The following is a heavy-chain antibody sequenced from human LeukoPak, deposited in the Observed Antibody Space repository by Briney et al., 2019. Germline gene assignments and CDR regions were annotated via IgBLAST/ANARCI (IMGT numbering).Heavy chain of an antibody. CDR2: IIPIFGTA. V-gene: IGHV1-69*13. J-gene: IGHJ5*02. CDR1: GGTFSSYA. Sequence: GASVKVSCKASGGTFSSYAISWVRQAPGQGLEWMGGIIPIFGTANYAQKFQGRVTIIADESTSTACMELSSLRSEDTAAYYCARGGKLYSGGYESYWFDPWGQGTLVTVSS. CDR3: ARGGKLYSGGYESYWFDP. D-gene: IGHD6-19*01.